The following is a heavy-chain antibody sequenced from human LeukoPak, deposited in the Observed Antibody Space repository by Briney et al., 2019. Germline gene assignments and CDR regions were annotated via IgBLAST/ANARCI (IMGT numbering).Heavy chain of an antibody. V-gene: IGHV4-59*01. Sequence: SETLSLTCTVSGGSISRYYWSWIRQPPGKGLEWIGYIYYSGTTDYNPSLKSRLTVSVDTSKNQFSLKLSSVTAADTAVYYCARKANCISGSCRYFDYWGQGTPVTVSS. CDR2: IYYSGTT. J-gene: IGHJ4*02. CDR3: ARKANCISGSCRYFDY. CDR1: GGSISRYY. D-gene: IGHD2-21*01.